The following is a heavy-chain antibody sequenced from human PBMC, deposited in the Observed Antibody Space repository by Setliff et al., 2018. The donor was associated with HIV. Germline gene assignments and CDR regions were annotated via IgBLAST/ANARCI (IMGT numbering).Heavy chain of an antibody. J-gene: IGHJ4*02. Sequence: GASVKVSCKASGGTFSSYAISWVRQAPGQGLEWMGGIIPIFGTANYAQKFQGRVTITTDESTSTAYMELSSLRSEDTAVYYCAVLQVGATVDYWGQGTLVTVSS. CDR1: GGTFSSYA. D-gene: IGHD1-26*01. CDR2: IIPIFGTA. V-gene: IGHV1-69*05. CDR3: AVLQVGATVDY.